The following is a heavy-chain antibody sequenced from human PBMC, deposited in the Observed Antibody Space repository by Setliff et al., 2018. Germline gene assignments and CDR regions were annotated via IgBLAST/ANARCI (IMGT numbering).Heavy chain of an antibody. CDR2: IYHSGKT. V-gene: IGHV4-38-2*01. J-gene: IGHJ5*02. Sequence: SETLSLTCAVSGYSISSGYFWGWIRQPPGKGLEWIGSIYHSGKTYYNPSLKSRVTLSVDTSKNHFSLTLTSVTAADTAVYYCARGRGLEWLPESWFDPWGQGTLVTVSS. D-gene: IGHD3-3*01. CDR3: ARGRGLEWLPESWFDP. CDR1: GYSISSGYF.